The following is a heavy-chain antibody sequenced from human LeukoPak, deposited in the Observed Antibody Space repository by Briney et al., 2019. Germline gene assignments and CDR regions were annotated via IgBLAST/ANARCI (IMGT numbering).Heavy chain of an antibody. CDR2: IIPIFGTA. J-gene: IGHJ5*02. V-gene: IGHV1-69*05. Sequence: SVKVSCKASGGTFSSYAISWVRQPPGQGLEWMGRIIPIFGTANYAQKFQGRVTITTDESTSTAYTELSSLRSEDTAVYYCARGDRGWFDPWGQGTLVTVSS. CDR3: ARGDRGWFDP. CDR1: GGTFSSYA.